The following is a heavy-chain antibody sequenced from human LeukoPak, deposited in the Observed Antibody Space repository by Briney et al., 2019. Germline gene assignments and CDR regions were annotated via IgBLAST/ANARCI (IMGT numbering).Heavy chain of an antibody. V-gene: IGHV4-39*07. CDR3: ARAGGFTMVRGAVNNWFDP. CDR2: IYYSGST. D-gene: IGHD3-10*01. J-gene: IGHJ5*02. CDR1: GGSISSNSYF. Sequence: SETLSLTCTVSGGSISSNSYFWGWIRQPPGKGLEWIGSIYYSGSTYYNPSLKSRVSVSVDTSKNQFSLKLSSVTAADTAVYYCARAGGFTMVRGAVNNWFDPWGQRTLVTVSS.